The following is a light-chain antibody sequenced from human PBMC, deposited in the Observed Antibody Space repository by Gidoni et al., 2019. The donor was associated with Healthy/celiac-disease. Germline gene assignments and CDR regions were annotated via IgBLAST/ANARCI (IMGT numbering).Light chain of an antibody. CDR1: QSVSSSY. J-gene: IGKJ4*01. Sequence: EIVLTQSPGTLSLSPGERATLSCRASQSVSSSYLAWYQQKPGQAPRLLIYGASSRATGISERFSGSGSGTDFTLTLSRLEPEDFAVYYCQQYGSSFFGGGTKVEIK. CDR2: GAS. CDR3: QQYGSSF. V-gene: IGKV3-20*01.